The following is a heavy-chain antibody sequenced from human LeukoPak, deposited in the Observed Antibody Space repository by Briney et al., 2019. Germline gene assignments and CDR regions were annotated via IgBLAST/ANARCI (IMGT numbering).Heavy chain of an antibody. J-gene: IGHJ4*02. CDR3: ARGGFTGTSCPYFDY. CDR1: GFTFSDYS. CDR2: ISGSGSTK. V-gene: IGHV3-11*04. D-gene: IGHD2-2*01. Sequence: GGSLRLSCAASGFTFSDYSMIWIRQAPGKGLEWVLYISGSGSTKYYADSVKGRFTISRDNAKNTLYLKMNTLRAEDTAIYFCARGGFTGTSCPYFDYWGQGTLVTVSS.